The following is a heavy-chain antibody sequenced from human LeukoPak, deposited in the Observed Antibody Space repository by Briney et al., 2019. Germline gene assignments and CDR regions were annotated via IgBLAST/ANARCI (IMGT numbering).Heavy chain of an antibody. V-gene: IGHV3-30*18. J-gene: IGHJ4*02. D-gene: IGHD3-3*01. CDR3: AKAGPYYDFWSGFDY. CDR2: ISYDGSNK. Sequence: QAGRSLRLSCAVSGFTFSTYGMHWVRQAPGKGLEWVAVISYDGSNKYYADSVKGRFTISRDNSKNTLYLQMNSLRAEDTAVYYCAKAGPYYDFWSGFDYWGQGTLVTVSS. CDR1: GFTFSTYG.